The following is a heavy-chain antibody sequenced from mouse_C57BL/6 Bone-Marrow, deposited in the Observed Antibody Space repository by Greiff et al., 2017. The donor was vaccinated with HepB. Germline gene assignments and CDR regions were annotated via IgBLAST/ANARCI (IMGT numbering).Heavy chain of an antibody. CDR1: GFTFSDYY. CDR2: ISNGGGST. J-gene: IGHJ1*03. Sequence: DVQLAESGGGLVQPGGSLKLSCAASGFTFSDYYMYWVRQTPEKRLEWVAYISNGGGSTYYPDTVKGRFTISRDNAKNTLYLQMSRLKSEDTAMYYCARYYYGSSYWYFDVWGTGTTVTVSS. CDR3: ARYYYGSSYWYFDV. D-gene: IGHD1-1*01. V-gene: IGHV5-12*01.